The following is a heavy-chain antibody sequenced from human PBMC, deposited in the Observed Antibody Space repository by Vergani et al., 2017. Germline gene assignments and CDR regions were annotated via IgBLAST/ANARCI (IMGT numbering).Heavy chain of an antibody. CDR1: GFTFSSYD. V-gene: IGHV3-13*01. J-gene: IGHJ5*02. D-gene: IGHD3-22*01. CDR2: IGTAGDT. CDR3: ARDPAHYYDSSGYRNWFDP. Sequence: EVQLVESGGGLVQPGGSLRLSCAASGFTFSSYDMHWVRQATGKGLEWVSAIGTAGDTYYPGSVKGRFTISRENAKNSLYLQMNSLRDEDTAVYYCARDPAHYYDSSGYRNWFDPWGQGTLVTVSS.